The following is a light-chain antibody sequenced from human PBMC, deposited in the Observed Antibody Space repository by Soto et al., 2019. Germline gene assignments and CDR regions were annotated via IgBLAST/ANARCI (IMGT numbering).Light chain of an antibody. CDR2: YDS. CDR1: NVGSRS. Sequence: SSELTQPPSVSVAPGETARISCAGNNVGSRSVHWYQQKQGQAPFLVIYYDSDRPSGLPERFSGSNSGNTATLIISRVEAGDEADYYCRVWEATGDQVVFGGGTQLTVL. V-gene: IGLV3-21*01. J-gene: IGLJ2*01. CDR3: RVWEATGDQVV.